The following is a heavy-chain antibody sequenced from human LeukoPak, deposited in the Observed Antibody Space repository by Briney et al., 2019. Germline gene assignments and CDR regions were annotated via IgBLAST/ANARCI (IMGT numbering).Heavy chain of an antibody. Sequence: SGTLSLTCAVSGGSISSGGYYWSWIRQHPGKGLEWIGYIYYSGSTYYNPSLKSRVTISVDTSKNQFSLKLSSVTAADTAVYYCARGITMVRTRNFNWFDPWGQGTLVTVSS. CDR3: ARGITMVRTRNFNWFDP. V-gene: IGHV4-31*11. CDR1: GGSISSGGYY. CDR2: IYYSGST. D-gene: IGHD3-10*01. J-gene: IGHJ5*02.